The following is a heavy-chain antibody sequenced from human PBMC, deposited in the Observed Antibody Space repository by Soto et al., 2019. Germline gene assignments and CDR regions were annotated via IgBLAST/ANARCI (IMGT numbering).Heavy chain of an antibody. CDR2: ISAYNGNT. CDR3: EKTLPPLGY. Sequence: QVQLVQSGAEVKKPGASVKVSCKASGYTFTSYGISWVRQAPGQGLEWMGGISAYNGNTHYAPKLQGRVTMTTDTSTRTDYMELRSLRSDDTAVYYCEKTLPPLGYWGQGPLVTVSS. D-gene: IGHD1-26*01. V-gene: IGHV1-18*01. CDR1: GYTFTSYG. J-gene: IGHJ4*02.